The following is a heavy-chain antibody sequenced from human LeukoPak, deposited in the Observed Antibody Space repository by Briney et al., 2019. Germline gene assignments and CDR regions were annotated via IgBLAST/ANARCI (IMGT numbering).Heavy chain of an antibody. CDR1: GFTLSSYA. J-gene: IGHJ4*02. CDR3: AKALPPYPYGGLGTFDY. Sequence: PGGSLRLSCAASGFTLSSYAMSWVRQAPGKGLEWVSAISGSGGSTYYADSVKGRFTISRDNSKNTLYLQMNSLRAEDTAVYYCAKALPPYPYGGLGTFDYWGQGTLVTVSS. V-gene: IGHV3-23*01. D-gene: IGHD1-1*01. CDR2: ISGSGGST.